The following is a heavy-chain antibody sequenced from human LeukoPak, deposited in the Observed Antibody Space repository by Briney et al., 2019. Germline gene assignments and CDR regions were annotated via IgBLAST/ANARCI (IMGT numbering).Heavy chain of an antibody. CDR2: INPNSGGT. CDR1: GYTFSGYY. CDR3: ARGTYYDFWSGYSPFDY. V-gene: IGHV1-2*02. J-gene: IGHJ4*02. D-gene: IGHD3-3*01. Sequence: ASVKVSCKASGYTFSGYYMHWVRQAPGQGLEWMGWINPNSGGTNYAQKFQGRVTMTRDTSISTAYMELSRLRSDDTAVYYCARGTYYDFWSGYSPFDYWGQGTLVTVSS.